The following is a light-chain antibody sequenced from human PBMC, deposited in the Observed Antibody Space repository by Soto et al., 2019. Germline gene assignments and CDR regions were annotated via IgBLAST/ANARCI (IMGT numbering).Light chain of an antibody. J-gene: IGLJ1*01. CDR3: SSYTSGSTLYV. V-gene: IGLV2-14*01. Sequence: QSVLTQPASVSGSPGQSITISCTGTSSDVGGYDYVSWYQQHPGKAPRLMIYKASNRPSGVSHRFSGSRSGNTAPLTISGLQAEDEADYYCSSYTSGSTLYVFGTGTKVTVL. CDR1: SSDVGGYDY. CDR2: KAS.